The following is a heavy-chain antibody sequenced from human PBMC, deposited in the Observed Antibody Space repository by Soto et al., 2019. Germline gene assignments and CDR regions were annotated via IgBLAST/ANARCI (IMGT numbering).Heavy chain of an antibody. Sequence: ASVKVSCKASGYTFTSYAMHWVRQAPGQRLEWMGWINAGNGNTKYSQKFQGRVTITRDTSASTAYMELSSLRSEDTAVYYCARGPYYYDRSGDYYGPYDAFDIWGQGTMVTVSS. V-gene: IGHV1-3*01. CDR2: INAGNGNT. CDR3: ARGPYYYDRSGDYYGPYDAFDI. CDR1: GYTFTSYA. J-gene: IGHJ3*02. D-gene: IGHD3-22*01.